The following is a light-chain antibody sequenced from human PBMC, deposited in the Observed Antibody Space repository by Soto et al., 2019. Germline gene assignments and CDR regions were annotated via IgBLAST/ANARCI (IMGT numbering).Light chain of an antibody. CDR1: QSVSSSY. V-gene: IGKV3-20*01. J-gene: IGKJ1*01. CDR2: GAS. Sequence: EIVLTQSPGTLSLSPGERATLSCRASQSVSSSYLAWYQQKPGQAPRLLIYGASSRATAIPDRFSGSGSETDFTLTISRLGPEDFAVYYCQQYGSSSWTFGQGTKVEIK. CDR3: QQYGSSSWT.